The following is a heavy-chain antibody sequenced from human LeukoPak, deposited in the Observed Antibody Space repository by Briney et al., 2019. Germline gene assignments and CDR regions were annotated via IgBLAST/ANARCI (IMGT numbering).Heavy chain of an antibody. Sequence: GGSLRLSCAASGFTFSSYGMHWVRQAPGKGLEWVAFIRYDGSNKYYADSVKGRFTISRDNAKNSVHLQMNSLRAEDTAVYYCVSIRYNSGWYYDYWGQGTLVTVSS. CDR3: VSIRYNSGWYYDY. D-gene: IGHD6-19*01. J-gene: IGHJ4*02. CDR1: GFTFSSYG. V-gene: IGHV3-30*02. CDR2: IRYDGSNK.